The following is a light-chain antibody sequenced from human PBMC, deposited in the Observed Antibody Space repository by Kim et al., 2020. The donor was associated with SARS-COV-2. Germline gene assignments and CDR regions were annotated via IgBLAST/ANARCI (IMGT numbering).Light chain of an antibody. CDR1: TLRNYY. Sequence: SSELTQDPAVSVALGQTVRLTCQGDTLRNYYATWYQQRPGQAPVLVLYGKYNRPSGIPDRFSGSASGNTATLTSTGAQAEDEADYYSNSRDSSGDHAVFG. V-gene: IGLV3-19*01. CDR3: NSRDSSGDHAV. J-gene: IGLJ3*02. CDR2: GKY.